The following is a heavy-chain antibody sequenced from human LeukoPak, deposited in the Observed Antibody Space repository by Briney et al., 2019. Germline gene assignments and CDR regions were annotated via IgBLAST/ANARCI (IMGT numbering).Heavy chain of an antibody. CDR1: GFTFSDYY. CDR2: ISGSGGST. Sequence: GGSLRLSCAASGFTFSDYYMSWVRQAPGKGLEWVSAISGSGGSTYYADSVKGRFTISRDNSKNTLYLQMNSLRAEDTAVYYCAKAIRLGELSLPFDYWGQGTLVTVSS. J-gene: IGHJ4*02. V-gene: IGHV3-23*01. D-gene: IGHD3-16*02. CDR3: AKAIRLGELSLPFDY.